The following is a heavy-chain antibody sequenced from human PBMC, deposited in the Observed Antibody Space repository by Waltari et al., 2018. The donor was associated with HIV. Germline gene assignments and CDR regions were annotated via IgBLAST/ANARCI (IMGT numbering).Heavy chain of an antibody. CDR3: ARGGYYYDISGYYHY. D-gene: IGHD3-22*01. V-gene: IGHV3-33*01. Sequence: QVQLVESGVGVVQPGRSLRLSCAASGFTFSNLAMHWVRQAPGKGLEWVEVIWYDGDNKYYADSVKGRFTITRDNSKNTLYLQMNSLRVEDTAVYYCARGGYYYDISGYYHYWGQGTLVTVSS. CDR2: IWYDGDNK. J-gene: IGHJ4*02. CDR1: GFTFSNLA.